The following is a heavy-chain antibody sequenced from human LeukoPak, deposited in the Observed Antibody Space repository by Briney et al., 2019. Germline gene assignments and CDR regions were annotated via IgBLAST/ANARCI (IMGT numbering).Heavy chain of an antibody. Sequence: PSETLLLTCTISGGSIGSYYWTWIRQPPGKGLEWIGYIDYSGSTNYNPSLKSRVTISVDTSKTQFSLKLSSVTAADTAVYYCARDSEYYDSSGYYYGPRGWFDPCGQRTLVTVSS. CDR1: GGSIGSYY. V-gene: IGHV4-59*01. CDR3: ARDSEYYDSSGYYYGPRGWFDP. J-gene: IGHJ5*02. D-gene: IGHD3-22*01. CDR2: IDYSGST.